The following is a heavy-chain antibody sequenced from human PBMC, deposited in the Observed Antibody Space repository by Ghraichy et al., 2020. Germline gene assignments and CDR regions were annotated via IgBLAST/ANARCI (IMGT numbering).Heavy chain of an antibody. V-gene: IGHV3-23*01. CDR3: AKVGFCSGGTCDQYYFDY. CDR2: IVGSGGST. J-gene: IGHJ4*02. CDR1: GFTFDSYA. D-gene: IGHD2-15*01. Sequence: GGSLRLSCAASGFTFDSYAMSWVRQAPGKGLEWVSSIVGSGGSTYYADSVKGRFTISRDNSKNTLYLQMNSLRAEDTAVYYCAKVGFCSGGTCDQYYFDYWGQGTLVTVSP.